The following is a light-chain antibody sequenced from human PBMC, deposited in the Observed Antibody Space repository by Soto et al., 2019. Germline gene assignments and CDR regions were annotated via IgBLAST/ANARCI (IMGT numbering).Light chain of an antibody. J-gene: IGKJ1*01. Sequence: IVMTQSPATLSVSPGERVTLSCRASQSVSTNLAWYQQKPGQAPRLLIYATSTRATGIPGRFSGSGSGTDFTLTISSLQSEDCAVYYCQQYNHWWTFGQGTKVDI. CDR1: QSVSTN. CDR2: ATS. CDR3: QQYNHWWT. V-gene: IGKV3-15*01.